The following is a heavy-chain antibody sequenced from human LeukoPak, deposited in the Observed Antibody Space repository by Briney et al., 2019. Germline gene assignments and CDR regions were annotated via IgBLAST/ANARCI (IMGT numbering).Heavy chain of an antibody. V-gene: IGHV4-59*01. D-gene: IGHD2-2*01. Sequence: PSETLSLTCTVSGGSISSYYWSWIRQPPGKGLEWIGYIYYSGSTNYNPSLESRVTISVDTSKNQFSLKLSSVTAADTAVYYCARGSWIVVVPAANYYFDYWGQGTLVTVSS. J-gene: IGHJ4*02. CDR2: IYYSGST. CDR1: GGSISSYY. CDR3: ARGSWIVVVPAANYYFDY.